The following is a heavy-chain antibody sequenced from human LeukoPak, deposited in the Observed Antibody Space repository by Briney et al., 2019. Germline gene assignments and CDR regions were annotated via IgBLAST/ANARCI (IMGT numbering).Heavy chain of an antibody. CDR1: GGSISSYY. V-gene: IGHV4-59*01. CDR2: IYYSGST. Sequence: SETLSLTCTVSGGSISSYYWSWIRQPPGRGLEWIGYIYYSGSTNYNPSLKSRVTISVDTSKNQFSLKLSSVTAADTAVYYCARETYYYGMDVWGQGSTVTVSS. J-gene: IGHJ6*02. CDR3: ARETYYYGMDV.